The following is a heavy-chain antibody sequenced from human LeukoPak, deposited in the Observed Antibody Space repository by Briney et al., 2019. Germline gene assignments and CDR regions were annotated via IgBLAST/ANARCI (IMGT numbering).Heavy chain of an antibody. CDR2: IYPGDSDT. CDR1: GYSFTSYW. CDR3: ARLLTDYYDSSGYEA. Sequence: GESLKISCQGSGYSFTSYWIGWVRQLPGKGLEWMGIIYPGDSDTRYSPSFQGQVTISADKSISTAYLQWSSLKASDTAMYYCARLLTDYYDSSGYEAWGQGTLVTVSS. D-gene: IGHD3-22*01. V-gene: IGHV5-51*01. J-gene: IGHJ5*02.